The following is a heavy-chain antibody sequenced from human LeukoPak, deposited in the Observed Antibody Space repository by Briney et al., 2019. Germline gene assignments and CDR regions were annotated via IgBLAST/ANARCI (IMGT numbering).Heavy chain of an antibody. V-gene: IGHV3-23*01. J-gene: IGHJ4*02. CDR2: ISGSGGST. CDR1: GFTFSSYA. Sequence: PGRSLRLSCAASGFTFSSYAMSWVRQAPGKGLEWVSAISGSGGSTYYADSVKGRFTISRETSKNTLYLQMNSLRAQDTGVYYRAKALGGDYSSDYWGEGALVTVSS. D-gene: IGHD6-13*01. CDR3: AKALGGDYSSDY.